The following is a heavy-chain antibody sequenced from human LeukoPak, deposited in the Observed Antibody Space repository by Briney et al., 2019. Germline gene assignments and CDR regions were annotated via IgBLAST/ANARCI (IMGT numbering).Heavy chain of an antibody. CDR3: ARAGMQNFDY. J-gene: IGHJ4*02. CDR2: ISSSSSYI. D-gene: IGHD2-2*01. CDR1: GFPFSSFS. Sequence: PGGPLSLSWAASGFPFSSFSMNWVRQAPGKGLEWVSSISSSSSYIYYADSVKGRFTISRDNAKNSLYLQMNSLRAEDTAVYYCARAGMQNFDYWGQGTLVTVSS. V-gene: IGHV3-21*01.